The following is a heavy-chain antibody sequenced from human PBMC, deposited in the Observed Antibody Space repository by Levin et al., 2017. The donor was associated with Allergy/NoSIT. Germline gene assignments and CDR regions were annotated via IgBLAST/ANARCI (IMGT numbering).Heavy chain of an antibody. CDR2: IYPGDSDT. Sequence: PGGSLRLSCKGSGYSFSTYWIAWVRQMPGKGLEWMGFIYPGDSDTRYSPSFQGQVTISADKSISTAYVQWSSLKASDTAMYYCAGRPVPESSDFDSWGQGTLVTVSS. V-gene: IGHV5-51*01. J-gene: IGHJ4*02. D-gene: IGHD1-14*01. CDR3: AGRPVPESSDFDS. CDR1: GYSFSTYW.